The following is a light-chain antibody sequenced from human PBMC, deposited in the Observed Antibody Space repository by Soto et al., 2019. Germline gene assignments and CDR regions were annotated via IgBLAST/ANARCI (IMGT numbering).Light chain of an antibody. CDR2: DAS. CDR1: QSVSSQ. CDR3: QHYNSYPLT. J-gene: IGKJ4*01. Sequence: EIVLTQSPATLSLSPGERATLSCRASQSVSSQLAWYQQKPGQAPRLLIYDASNRATGIPARFSGSGSATDFTLTISSLEPEDFAVYYCQHYNSYPLTFGGGTKVEIK. V-gene: IGKV3-11*01.